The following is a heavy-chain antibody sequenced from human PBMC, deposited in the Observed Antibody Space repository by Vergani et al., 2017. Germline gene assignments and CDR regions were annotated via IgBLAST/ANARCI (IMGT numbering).Heavy chain of an antibody. J-gene: IGHJ4*02. CDR2: LSGSGGST. CDR3: ATAGAAYCRGASCYDFFEY. D-gene: IGHD2-15*01. Sequence: VQLVESGGGVVQPGTSLRLSCADSGFTFSSYGMSWVRQAPGKGLEWVSALSGSGGSTYYADSVKGRFTISRDNSKHTLYLQMNSLRAEDTAVYYCATAGAAYCRGASCYDFFEYWGQGTLVTVSS. V-gene: IGHV3-23*04. CDR1: GFTFSSYG.